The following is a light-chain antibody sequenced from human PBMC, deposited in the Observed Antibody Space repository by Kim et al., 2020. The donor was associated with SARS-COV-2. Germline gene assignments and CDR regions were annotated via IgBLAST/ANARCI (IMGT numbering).Light chain of an antibody. CDR2: GAS. V-gene: IGKV3-20*01. J-gene: IGKJ2*01. CDR3: QHYGSSPYT. Sequence: SSAGDRANLSCRASQRISSNDLAWYQQKAGQAPRLLIYGASNRATGIPDRFSGSGSGTDFTLTISRLEPEDFAVFYCQHYGSSPYTFGQGTKLEI. CDR1: QRISSND.